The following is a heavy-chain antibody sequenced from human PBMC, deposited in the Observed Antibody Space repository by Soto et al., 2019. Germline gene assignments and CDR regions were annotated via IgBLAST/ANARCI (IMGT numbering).Heavy chain of an antibody. D-gene: IGHD5-12*01. CDR1: GYPISSGYY. CDR3: ARSSGYVPGGY. CDR2: IHHSGST. J-gene: IGHJ4*02. Sequence: SETLSLTCAVSGYPISSGYYWGWIRQPPGKGLEWIGIIHHSGSTYYNPSLRSRITISVDTSKNQFSLKMPSVTAADTAVYYCARSSGYVPGGYWGQGILVTVSP. V-gene: IGHV4-38-2*01.